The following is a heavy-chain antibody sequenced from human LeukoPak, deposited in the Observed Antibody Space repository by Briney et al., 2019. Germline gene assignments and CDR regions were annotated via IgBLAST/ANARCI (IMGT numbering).Heavy chain of an antibody. Sequence: GGSLRLSCAASGFTFSSYDMHWVRAAPGKGLGRVAVIWYDGSNKYYADSVKGRFTISRDNSKNTLYLQMNSLRAEDTAVYYCARDPDYGDYYFDYWGQGTLVTVSS. D-gene: IGHD4-17*01. J-gene: IGHJ4*02. CDR1: GFTFSSYD. V-gene: IGHV3-33*01. CDR2: IWYDGSNK. CDR3: ARDPDYGDYYFDY.